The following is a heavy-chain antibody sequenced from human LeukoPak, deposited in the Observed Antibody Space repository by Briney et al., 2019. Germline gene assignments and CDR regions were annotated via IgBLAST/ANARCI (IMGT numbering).Heavy chain of an antibody. V-gene: IGHV4-34*01. CDR2: INHSRST. CDR1: GGSFSGFY. D-gene: IGHD5-18*01. J-gene: IGHJ4*02. Sequence: SETLSLTCAVYGGSFSGFYWTWIRQPPGKGLEWIGQINHSRSTHYNPSLKSRVTISVDTSKNQFSLKLSSVTAADTAVYYCARDRSFGYGSHFDYWGQGTLVTVSS. CDR3: ARDRSFGYGSHFDY.